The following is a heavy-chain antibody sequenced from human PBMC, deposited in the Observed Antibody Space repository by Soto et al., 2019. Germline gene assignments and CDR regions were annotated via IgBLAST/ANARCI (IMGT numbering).Heavy chain of an antibody. CDR2: MNPNSGTT. D-gene: IGHD1-26*01. CDR1: GYTFTSYD. J-gene: IGHJ4*02. Sequence: QVQLVQSGAEVKKPGASVKVSCKASGYTFTSYDINWVRQATGQGLEWMGWMNPNSGTTGYAQKFQGRVTMTRNTSITTAYMELSSLRSKDTAVYYCAREISGSYRFDYWGQGTLVTVSS. V-gene: IGHV1-8*01. CDR3: AREISGSYRFDY.